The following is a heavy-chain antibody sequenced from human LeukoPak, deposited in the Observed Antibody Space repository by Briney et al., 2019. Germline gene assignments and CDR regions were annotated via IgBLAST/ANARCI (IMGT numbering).Heavy chain of an antibody. D-gene: IGHD5-24*01. J-gene: IGHJ4*02. Sequence: GGSLPLSHAASVFTFSSFSMNRVPPAPGEGLEWVLYISSSSSTIYYAVSMKGRFNITRDNAKNTLHLQKNSLRAEDTAVYYCAREKVEITTNALCYWGQATLVTVSA. CDR3: AREKVEITTNALCY. CDR1: VFTFSSFS. V-gene: IGHV3-48*01. CDR2: ISSSSSTI.